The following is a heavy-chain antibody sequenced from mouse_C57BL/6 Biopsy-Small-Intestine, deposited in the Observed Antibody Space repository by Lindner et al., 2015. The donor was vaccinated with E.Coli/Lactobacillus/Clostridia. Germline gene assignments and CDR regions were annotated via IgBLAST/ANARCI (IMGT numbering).Heavy chain of an antibody. CDR3: AITLRDYAMDY. D-gene: IGHD1-1*01. Sequence: VQLQESGPELVKPGASVKISCKASGYAFSSSWMNWVKQRPGKGLEWIGRIYLGDGDTNYNGKFKGKATLTADKSSKTTYMQLSSLTYEDSAVYYCAITLRDYAMDYWGQGTSVTVSS. CDR2: IYLGDGDT. J-gene: IGHJ4*01. CDR1: GYAFSSSW. V-gene: IGHV1-82*01.